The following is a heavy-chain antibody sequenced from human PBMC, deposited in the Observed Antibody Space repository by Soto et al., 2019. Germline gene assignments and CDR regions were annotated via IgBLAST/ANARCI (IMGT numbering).Heavy chain of an antibody. CDR3: ARDSSGWTWWFDP. CDR1: GFTFSSYS. Sequence: GGSLRLSCAASGFTFSSYSMNWVRQAPGKGLEWVSYISSSSSTIYYADSVKGRFTISRDNAKNSLYLQMNSLRAEDTAVYYCARDSSGWTWWFDPWGQGTLVTVSS. D-gene: IGHD6-19*01. V-gene: IGHV3-48*01. J-gene: IGHJ5*02. CDR2: ISSSSSTI.